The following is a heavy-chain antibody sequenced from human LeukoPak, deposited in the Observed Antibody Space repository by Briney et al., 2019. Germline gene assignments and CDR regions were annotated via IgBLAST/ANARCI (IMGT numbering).Heavy chain of an antibody. D-gene: IGHD3-22*01. J-gene: IGHJ4*02. Sequence: PSETLSLTCTVSGGSISSHYWSWFRQTPGERPEWIAFIYYSGTTNYNPSLKGRVTISIDSSKNQFSLKLSSVTAADTAIYYCARGTGFYDSSGHYYWGYFDSWGQGTPVPVSS. V-gene: IGHV4-59*11. CDR3: ARGTGFYDSSGHYYWGYFDS. CDR1: GGSISSHY. CDR2: IYYSGTT.